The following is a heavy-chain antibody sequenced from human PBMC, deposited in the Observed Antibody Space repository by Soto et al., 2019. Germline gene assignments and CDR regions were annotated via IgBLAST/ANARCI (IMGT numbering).Heavy chain of an antibody. CDR3: ARRVIQDHGGNHDSFVI. D-gene: IGHD4-17*01. CDR1: GGTFRNYA. J-gene: IGHJ3*02. Sequence: QVQLVQSGAEVKKPGSSVKVSCKASGGTFRNYAFSWVLQAPGQGLEWMGEVVPIFGTTPYAQKFQGRVTITADESTNTAYMELSSLRSEDTAVYYCARRVIQDHGGNHDSFVIWGQGTMVTVSS. CDR2: VVPIFGTT. V-gene: IGHV1-69*01.